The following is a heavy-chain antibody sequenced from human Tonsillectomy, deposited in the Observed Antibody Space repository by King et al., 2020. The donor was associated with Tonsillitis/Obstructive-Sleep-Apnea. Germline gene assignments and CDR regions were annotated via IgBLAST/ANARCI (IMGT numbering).Heavy chain of an antibody. CDR2: IDPSDSYT. CDR1: GYSFTSYW. D-gene: IGHD6-6*01. Sequence: FQLVQSGAEVKKPGASLRISCKGSGYSFTSYWISWVRQMPGKGLEWMGRIDPSDSYTNYSPSFQGHVTIPADKSISTAYLQWSSLKASDTAMYYCARLGYSSSSPDYWGQGTLVTVSS. CDR3: ARLGYSSSSPDY. J-gene: IGHJ4*02. V-gene: IGHV5-10-1*01.